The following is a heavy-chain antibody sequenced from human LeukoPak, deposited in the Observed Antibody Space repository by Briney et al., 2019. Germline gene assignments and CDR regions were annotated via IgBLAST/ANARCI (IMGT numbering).Heavy chain of an antibody. CDR3: AKVRGSGWYYFDY. CDR1: GFTFSSFA. J-gene: IGHJ4*02. CDR2: ISGSGGST. Sequence: GGPLRLSCAASGFTFSSFAMSWVRQAPGKGLEWVSTISGSGGSTYFADSVKGRFTISRDNSKNTLYLQMNSLRAADTAVYYCAKVRGSGWYYFDYWGQGTLVTVSS. D-gene: IGHD6-19*01. V-gene: IGHV3-23*01.